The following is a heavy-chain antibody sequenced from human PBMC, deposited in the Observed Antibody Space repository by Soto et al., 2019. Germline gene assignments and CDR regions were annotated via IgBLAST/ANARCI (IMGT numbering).Heavy chain of an antibody. D-gene: IGHD3-3*02. CDR3: TRGSRIFGVVTRYYYYYYMDV. CDR2: IRSKANSYAT. Sequence: GSLRLSCAASGFTFSGSAMHWVRQASGKGPEWVGRIRSKANSYATAYAASVKGRFTISRDDSKNTAYLQMNSLKTEDTAVYYCTRGSRIFGVVTRYYYYYYMDVWGKGTTVTVSS. V-gene: IGHV3-73*01. CDR1: GFTFSGSA. J-gene: IGHJ6*03.